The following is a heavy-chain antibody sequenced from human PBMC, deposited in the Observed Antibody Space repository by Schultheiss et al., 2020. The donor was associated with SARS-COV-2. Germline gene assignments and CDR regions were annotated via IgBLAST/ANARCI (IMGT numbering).Heavy chain of an antibody. CDR3: AKPMGRGSLPFDY. V-gene: IGHV3-48*03. Sequence: GGSLRLSCAASGFTFSSYEMNWVRQAPGKGLEWVSYISSSGSTIYYADSVKGRFTISRDNAKNSLYLQMNSLRAEDTAVYYCAKPMGRGSLPFDYWGQGTLVTVAS. J-gene: IGHJ4*02. CDR1: GFTFSSYE. D-gene: IGHD3-16*01. CDR2: ISSSGSTI.